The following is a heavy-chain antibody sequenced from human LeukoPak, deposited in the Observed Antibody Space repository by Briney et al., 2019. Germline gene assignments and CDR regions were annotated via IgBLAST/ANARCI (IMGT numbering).Heavy chain of an antibody. CDR3: ARDAYDNTESVRWFDP. Sequence: GGSLRLSCAAFGFTVSSNYMSWVRQPPGKGLEWVAFLYKAGDTYYADSVKGRFTISRDDSKNTLYLQMNTVRVEDTAVYYCARDAYDNTESVRWFDPWGQGTLVTVSS. D-gene: IGHD3-9*01. J-gene: IGHJ5*02. CDR2: LYKAGDT. CDR1: GFTVSSNY. V-gene: IGHV3-66*01.